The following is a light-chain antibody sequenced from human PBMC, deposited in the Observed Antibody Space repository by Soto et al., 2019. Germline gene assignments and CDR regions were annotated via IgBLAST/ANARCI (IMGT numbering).Light chain of an antibody. CDR2: AAS. V-gene: IGKV1-27*01. J-gene: IGKJ3*01. CDR1: QGIRNF. Sequence: DIQMTQSPTSLSASVGDRVTITCRASQGIRNFVAWYQQKPGKAPKLLIYAASTLQSGVPSRFSGSGSGTDSTLTTNRLQPEDVATYSCQKYSSVPVFGPGTKVEIK. CDR3: QKYSSVPV.